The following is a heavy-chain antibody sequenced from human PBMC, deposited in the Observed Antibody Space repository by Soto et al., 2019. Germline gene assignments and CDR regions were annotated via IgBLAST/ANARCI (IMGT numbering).Heavy chain of an antibody. D-gene: IGHD2-21*02. Sequence: PSQTLSLTCAISGDSVSSNSAAWNWIRQSPSRGLEWLGRAYYRSRWYNDYALSVRGRILINPDTSKNQFSLQLNSVTPEDTAVYYCARGLDAIADSRDWLDPWGQGILVTVSS. CDR2: AYYRSRWYN. J-gene: IGHJ5*02. CDR1: GDSVSSNSAA. V-gene: IGHV6-1*01. CDR3: ARGLDAIADSRDWLDP.